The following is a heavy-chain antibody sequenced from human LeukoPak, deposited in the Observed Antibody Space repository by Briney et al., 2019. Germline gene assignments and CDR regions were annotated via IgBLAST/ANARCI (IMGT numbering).Heavy chain of an antibody. CDR1: GGTFSNYA. V-gene: IGHV1-69*06. CDR3: ARGRGYSYGYGDY. CDR2: LSPIFETP. Sequence: SVKVSCKASGGTFSNYAIHWVRQAPGQGLEWMGVLSPIFETPKYAQKFQGRFTITADNPPTTAYMELSSLKSEDTAVYYCARGRGYSYGYGDYWGQGTLVTVSA. D-gene: IGHD5-18*01. J-gene: IGHJ4*02.